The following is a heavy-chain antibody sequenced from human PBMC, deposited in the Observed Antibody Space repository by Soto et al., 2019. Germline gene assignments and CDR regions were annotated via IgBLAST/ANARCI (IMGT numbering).Heavy chain of an antibody. V-gene: IGHV5-10-1*01. Sequence: PGESLKISCKGSGYSFTIYWISLVREMPGKGLEWIGRIDPSDSYNNYSPSFPVHVTISADTSISTAYLQWSSLKASDTAMHYCARPIYDFWSGYYVSCMDVWGQGTTVTVSS. CDR2: IDPSDSYN. CDR1: GYSFTIYW. D-gene: IGHD3-3*01. J-gene: IGHJ6*02. CDR3: ARPIYDFWSGYYVSCMDV.